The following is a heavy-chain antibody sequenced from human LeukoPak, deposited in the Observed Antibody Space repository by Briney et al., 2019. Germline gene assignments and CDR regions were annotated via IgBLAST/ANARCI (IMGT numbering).Heavy chain of an antibody. CDR3: ARGTIPTYWYFDL. CDR2: INPSGGST. Sequence: ASVNVFCKASGYSLTTYPMHWVRQAPGQGLEWMGMINPSGGSTSYAQKFQGRVTMTRDTSTSTVYMELSSLRSEDTAVYYCARGTIPTYWYFDLWGRGTLVTVSS. CDR1: GYSLTTYP. D-gene: IGHD1-1*01. J-gene: IGHJ2*01. V-gene: IGHV1-46*01.